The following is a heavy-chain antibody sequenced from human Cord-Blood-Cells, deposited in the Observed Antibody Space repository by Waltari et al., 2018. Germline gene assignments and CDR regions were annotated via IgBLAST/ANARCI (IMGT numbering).Heavy chain of an antibody. Sequence: EVQLVESGGGLVKPGGSVRLACAASGFTFRSYSMDWVRQAPGKGLEWVSYISSSSSTIYYADSVKGRFTISRDNAKNSLYLQMNSLRDEDTAVYYCARVTRMHFDYWGQGTLVTVSS. J-gene: IGHJ4*02. CDR2: ISSSSSTI. D-gene: IGHD3-16*01. V-gene: IGHV3-48*02. CDR3: ARVTRMHFDY. CDR1: GFTFRSYS.